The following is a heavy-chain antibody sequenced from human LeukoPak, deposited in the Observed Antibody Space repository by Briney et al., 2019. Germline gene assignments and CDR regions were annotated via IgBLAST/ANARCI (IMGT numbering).Heavy chain of an antibody. J-gene: IGHJ4*02. CDR2: IYYSGNT. CDR3: ARVVGDGYISPHFDY. D-gene: IGHD5-24*01. CDR1: GVSISSSNYY. V-gene: IGHV4-39*07. Sequence: PSETLSLTCTVSGVSISSSNYYWGWIRQPPGKGLEWIGSIYYSGNTYYNPSLKSRVTISVDTSKNQFSLKLSSVTAADTAVYYCARVVGDGYISPHFDYWGQGTLVTVSS.